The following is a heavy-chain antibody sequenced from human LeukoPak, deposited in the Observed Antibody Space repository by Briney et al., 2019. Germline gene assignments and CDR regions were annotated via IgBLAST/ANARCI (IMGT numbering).Heavy chain of an antibody. CDR3: ASARGSNYGSLGD. Sequence: GGSLRLSCSMSGFTLSHYAMSWVRQAPGKGLEWVSTIGGGGGSTDYTDSVKGRFTISRDNSKNTLYLQMNSLRAEDTAVYYCASARGSNYGSLGDWGQGTLVTVSS. CDR2: IGGGGGST. CDR1: GFTLSHYA. J-gene: IGHJ4*02. V-gene: IGHV3-23*01. D-gene: IGHD5-18*01.